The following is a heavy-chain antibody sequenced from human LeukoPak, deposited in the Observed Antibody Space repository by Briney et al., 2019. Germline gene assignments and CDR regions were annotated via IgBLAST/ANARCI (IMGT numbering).Heavy chain of an antibody. CDR2: INHSGSP. CDR1: SGSFSGYY. D-gene: IGHD2/OR15-2a*01. CDR3: ARHLPSTPRSFDS. J-gene: IGHJ4*02. Sequence: PSETLSLTCGVYSGSFSGYYWSWFRQPPGKGLEWIGEINHSGSPNYNPSLMSRVTISVDTSKTQFSLKLSSVTAADTALYYCARHLPSTPRSFDSWGQGTLVTVSS. V-gene: IGHV4-34*01.